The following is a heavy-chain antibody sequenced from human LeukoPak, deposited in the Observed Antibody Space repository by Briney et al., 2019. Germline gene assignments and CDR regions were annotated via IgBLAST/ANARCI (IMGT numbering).Heavy chain of an antibody. Sequence: ASVKVSCKASGGTFSSYAISWVRQAPGQRLEWMGGIIPIFGTANYAQKFQGRVTITADESTSTAYMELSSLRSEDTAVYYCARAGLWFGEANYYYYYMDVWGKGTTVTISS. J-gene: IGHJ6*03. V-gene: IGHV1-69*13. D-gene: IGHD3-10*01. CDR1: GGTFSSYA. CDR2: IIPIFGTA. CDR3: ARAGLWFGEANYYYYYMDV.